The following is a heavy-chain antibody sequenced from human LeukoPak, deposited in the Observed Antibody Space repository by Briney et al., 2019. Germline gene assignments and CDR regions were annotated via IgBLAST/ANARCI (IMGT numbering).Heavy chain of an antibody. D-gene: IGHD3-10*01. J-gene: IGHJ5*02. Sequence: PGGSLRLSCAASGFTFSTYEMNWVRQAPGEGLEWISYISGSGSSVKYADSVKGRFTISRDNAKNSLYLQMNSLRAEDAAVYYCARPLKYYYGSETYFWFDPWGQGTLVTVSS. CDR1: GFTFSTYE. V-gene: IGHV3-48*03. CDR3: ARPLKYYYGSETYFWFDP. CDR2: ISGSGSSV.